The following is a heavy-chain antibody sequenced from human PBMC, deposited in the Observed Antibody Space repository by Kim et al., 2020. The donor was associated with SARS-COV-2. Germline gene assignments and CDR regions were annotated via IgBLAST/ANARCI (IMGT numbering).Heavy chain of an antibody. V-gene: IGHV3-30*04. CDR3: ARAALMGPTYWFDP. CDR1: GFTFSSYP. J-gene: IGHJ5*02. D-gene: IGHD1-26*01. Sequence: GGSLRLSCAASGFTFSSYPMLWVRQAPGKGLEWVAVISYDGSHHYYADSVKGRFTFSRDNSKNTLYLQMNSLRPEDTAVYYCARAALMGPTYWFDPWGRGTQVTV. CDR2: ISYDGSHH.